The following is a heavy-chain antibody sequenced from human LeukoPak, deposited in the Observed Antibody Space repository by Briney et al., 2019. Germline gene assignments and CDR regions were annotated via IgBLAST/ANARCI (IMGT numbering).Heavy chain of an antibody. Sequence: ASVKVSCKTSGYTFTNNDIHWVRQAPGQALEWMGWMHPDTGDTGYAQKFQGRVIMTRDTSISTAYMELSSLRPDDTAVYYCARHFGTADNFDYWGQGTLLIVSS. D-gene: IGHD2-21*02. V-gene: IGHV1-8*01. J-gene: IGHJ4*02. CDR2: MHPDTGDT. CDR1: GYTFTNND. CDR3: ARHFGTADNFDY.